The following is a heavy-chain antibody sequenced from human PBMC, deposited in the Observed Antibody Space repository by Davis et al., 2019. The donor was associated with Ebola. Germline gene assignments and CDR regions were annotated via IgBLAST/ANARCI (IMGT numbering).Heavy chain of an antibody. CDR3: ARGGGIQLWLRRRLDP. CDR1: GGSFSGYY. CDR2: INHSGST. Sequence: MPSETLSLTCAVYGGSFSGYYWRWIRQPPGKGLEWIGEINHSGSTNYNPSLKSRVTISVDTSKNQFSLKLSSVTAADTAVYYCARGGGIQLWLRRRLDPWGQGTLVTVSS. D-gene: IGHD5-18*01. J-gene: IGHJ5*02. V-gene: IGHV4-34*01.